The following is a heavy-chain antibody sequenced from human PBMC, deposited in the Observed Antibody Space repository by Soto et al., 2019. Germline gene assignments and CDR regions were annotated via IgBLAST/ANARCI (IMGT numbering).Heavy chain of an antibody. CDR3: ARTPHYDILTGFPYFDY. D-gene: IGHD3-9*01. Sequence: QVQLVQSGAEVKKPGASVKVSCKASGYTFTSYDINWVRQATGQGLEWMGWMNPNSGNTGYAQKFQGRVTMTRNTSTSTAYMELSSLRSEDTAVYYCARTPHYDILTGFPYFDYWGQGTLVTVSS. CDR1: GYTFTSYD. V-gene: IGHV1-8*01. J-gene: IGHJ4*02. CDR2: MNPNSGNT.